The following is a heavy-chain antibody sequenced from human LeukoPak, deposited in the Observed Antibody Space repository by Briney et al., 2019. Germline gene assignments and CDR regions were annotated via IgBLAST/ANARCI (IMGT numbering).Heavy chain of an antibody. CDR2: IYHSGST. J-gene: IGHJ5*02. D-gene: IGHD6-13*01. CDR3: AREAQFRYSSSWSSWFDP. V-gene: IGHV4-38-2*02. Sequence: SETLSLTCTVSGYSISSGYYWGWIRQPPGKGLEWIGSIYHSGSTYYNPSLKSRVTISVDTSKNQFSLKLSSVTAADTAVYYCAREAQFRYSSSWSSWFDPWGQGTLVTVSS. CDR1: GYSISSGYY.